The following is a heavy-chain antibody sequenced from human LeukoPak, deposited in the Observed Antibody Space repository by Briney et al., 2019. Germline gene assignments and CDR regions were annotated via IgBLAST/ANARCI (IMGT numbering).Heavy chain of an antibody. Sequence: GGSLRLSCAASGFTFSSYAMHWVRQAPGKGLEWVAVISYDGSNKYYADSVKGRFTISRDNSKNTLYPQMNSLRAEDTAVYYCAREVGIHLRHYYGMDVWGQGTTVTVSS. D-gene: IGHD1-26*01. CDR2: ISYDGSNK. J-gene: IGHJ6*02. CDR1: GFTFSSYA. CDR3: AREVGIHLRHYYGMDV. V-gene: IGHV3-30-3*01.